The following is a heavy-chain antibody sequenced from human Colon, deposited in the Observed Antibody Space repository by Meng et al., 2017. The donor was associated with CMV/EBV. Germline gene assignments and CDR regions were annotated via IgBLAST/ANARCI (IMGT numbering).Heavy chain of an antibody. CDR1: GFTFNNFA. D-gene: IGHD3-3*01. Sequence: GGSLRLSCAVSGFTFNNFAMSWVRQAPGTRLEWVSASSDSGTSTSYAGSVKGRFTISRDSSKNTLYLQMNSLTLEDTAVYYCAADFWIGAGYWGQGALVTVSS. J-gene: IGHJ4*02. CDR3: AADFWIGAGY. V-gene: IGHV3-23*01. CDR2: SSDSGTST.